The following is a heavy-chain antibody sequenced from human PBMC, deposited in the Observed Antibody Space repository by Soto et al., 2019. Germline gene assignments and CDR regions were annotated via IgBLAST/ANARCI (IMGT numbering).Heavy chain of an antibody. CDR1: GGSISSSSYY. CDR2: IYYSGST. V-gene: IGHV4-39*01. Sequence: QLQLQESGPGLVKPSETLSLTCTVSGGSISSSSYYWGWIRQPPGKGLEWIGSIYYSGSTYYNPSLKSRVTISVDTSKNQFSLKLSSVTAADTAVYYCARRHPGSSWNRKGRYFDYWGQGTLVTVSS. D-gene: IGHD6-13*01. J-gene: IGHJ4*02. CDR3: ARRHPGSSWNRKGRYFDY.